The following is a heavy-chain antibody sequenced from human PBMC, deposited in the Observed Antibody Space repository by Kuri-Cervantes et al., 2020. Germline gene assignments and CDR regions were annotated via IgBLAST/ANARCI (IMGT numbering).Heavy chain of an antibody. CDR2: IIPIFGTA. D-gene: IGHD6-13*01. CDR3: ARTAAGMRDYYYYYMDV. Sequence: SVKVSCKASGGTLSSYAISWVRQAPGQGLEWMGGIIPIFGTANYAQKFQGRVTITTDESTSTAYMELSSLRSEDTAVYYCARTAAGMRDYYYYYMDVWGKGTTVTVSS. CDR1: GGTLSSYA. J-gene: IGHJ6*03. V-gene: IGHV1-69*05.